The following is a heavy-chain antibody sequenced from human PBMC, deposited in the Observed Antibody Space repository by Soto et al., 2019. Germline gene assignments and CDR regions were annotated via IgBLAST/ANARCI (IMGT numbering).Heavy chain of an antibody. CDR2: INPNSGGT. CDR3: ARSGALRAGLGPYGSGSYYSYYYGMDV. Sequence: ASVKVSCKASGYTFTGYYMHWVRQAPGQGLEWMGWINPNSGGTNYAQKFQGWVTMTRDTSISTAYMELSRLRSDDTAVYYCARSGALRAGLGPYGSGSYYSYYYGMDVWGQGTTVTVSS. CDR1: GYTFTGYY. D-gene: IGHD3-10*01. J-gene: IGHJ6*02. V-gene: IGHV1-2*04.